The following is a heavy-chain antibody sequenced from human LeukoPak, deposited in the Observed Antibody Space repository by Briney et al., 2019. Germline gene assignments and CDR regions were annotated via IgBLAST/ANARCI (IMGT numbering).Heavy chain of an antibody. V-gene: IGHV4-39*01. D-gene: IGHD6-13*01. CDR1: GGSFSSYY. J-gene: IGHJ4*02. CDR3: ARLPRWQQLAAGDY. CDR2: IYYSGST. Sequence: SETLSLTCAVYGGSFSSYYWGWIRQPPGKGLEWIGSIYYSGSTYYNPSLKSRVTISVDTSKNQFSLKLSSVTAADTAVYYCARLPRWQQLAAGDYWGQGTLVTVSS.